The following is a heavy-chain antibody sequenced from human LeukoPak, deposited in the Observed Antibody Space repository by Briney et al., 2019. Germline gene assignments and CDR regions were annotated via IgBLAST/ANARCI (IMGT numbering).Heavy chain of an antibody. Sequence: GGSLRLSCAASGFTVSSNYMSWVRQAPGKGLEWVSVIYSGGSTYYADSVKGRFTISGDIAKNTLYLQMNSLRAEDTGVYYCAKDHYWSIDYWGRGTLVTVSS. CDR3: AKDHYWSIDY. CDR1: GFTVSSNY. D-gene: IGHD3-3*01. J-gene: IGHJ4*02. CDR2: IYSGGST. V-gene: IGHV3-53*01.